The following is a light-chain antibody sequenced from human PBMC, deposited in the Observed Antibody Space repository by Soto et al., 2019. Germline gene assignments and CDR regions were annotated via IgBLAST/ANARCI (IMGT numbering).Light chain of an antibody. CDR2: GNS. CDR1: SSNIGAGYD. J-gene: IGLJ1*01. Sequence: QAVVTQPPSVSGAPGQRVTISCTGCSSNIGAGYDVHWYQQLPGTDPKLLIYGNSNRPSGVPDRFSGSKSGTSASLAITGLQAEDEADYYCQSYDSSLSYVFGPGTKLTVL. V-gene: IGLV1-40*01. CDR3: QSYDSSLSYV.